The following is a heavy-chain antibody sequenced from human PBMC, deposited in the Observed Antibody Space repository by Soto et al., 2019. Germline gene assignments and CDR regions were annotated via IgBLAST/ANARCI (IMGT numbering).Heavy chain of an antibody. J-gene: IGHJ4*02. D-gene: IGHD5-18*01. V-gene: IGHV3-30*18. CDR3: AKSLSYGGRHPVAIFDY. CDR1: GFTFSSYG. CDR2: ISYDGSNK. Sequence: PGGSLRLSCAASGFTFSSYGMHWVRQAPGKGLEWVAVISYDGSNKYYADSVKGRFTISRDNSKNTLYLQMNSLRAEDTAVYYCAKSLSYGGRHPVAIFDYWGQGTLVTVSS.